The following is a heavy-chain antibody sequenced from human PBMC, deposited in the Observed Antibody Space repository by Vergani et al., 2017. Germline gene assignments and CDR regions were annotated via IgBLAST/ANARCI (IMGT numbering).Heavy chain of an antibody. CDR1: GYSFTSYW. CDR3: AISIKAYWGGDCKYPLPDY. D-gene: IGHD2-21*02. J-gene: IGHJ4*02. V-gene: IGHV5-51*01. Sequence: EVQLVQSGAEVKKPGESLKISCKGSGYSFTSYWIGWVRQMPGKGLEWMGIIYPGDSDTRYSPSFQGQVTISADKSISTAYLQWSSLKASDTAMYYCAISIKAYWGGDCKYPLPDYWGQGTLVTVSS. CDR2: IYPGDSDT.